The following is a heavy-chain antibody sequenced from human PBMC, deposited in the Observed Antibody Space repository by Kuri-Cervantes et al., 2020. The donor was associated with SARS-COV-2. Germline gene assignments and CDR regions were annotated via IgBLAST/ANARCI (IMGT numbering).Heavy chain of an antibody. CDR3: ARDRGGGGDPIAYNWFDP. D-gene: IGHD2-21*02. CDR1: GFTFSSYG. CDR2: IWYDGSNK. Sequence: GESLKISCAASGFTFSSYGMHWVRQAPGKGLEWVAVIWYDGSNKYYADSVKGRFTISRDNSKNTLYLQMISLRAEDTAVYYCARDRGGGGDPIAYNWFDPWGQGTLVTVSS. J-gene: IGHJ5*02. V-gene: IGHV3-33*01.